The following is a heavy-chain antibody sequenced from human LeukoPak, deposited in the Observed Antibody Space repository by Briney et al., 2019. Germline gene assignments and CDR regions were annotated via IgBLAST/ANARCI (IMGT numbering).Heavy chain of an antibody. J-gene: IGHJ4*02. CDR2: IYSGGST. Sequence: PGGSLRLSCAASGFTVSSNYMSWVRQAPGKGLEWVSVIYSGGSTYYADSVKGRFTISRDNSKNTLYLQMNSLRAEDTAVYYCARDFRENYFDYWGQGTLDTVSS. CDR3: ARDFRENYFDY. CDR1: GFTVSSNY. V-gene: IGHV3-66*01.